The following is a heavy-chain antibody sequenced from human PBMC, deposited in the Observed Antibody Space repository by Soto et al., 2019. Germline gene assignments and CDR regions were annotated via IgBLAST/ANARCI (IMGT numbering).Heavy chain of an antibody. D-gene: IGHD5-18*01. CDR1: GFTFSSYG. CDR3: ARDLLAQPWLRNGGFDY. J-gene: IGHJ4*02. CDR2: IWYDGSNK. V-gene: IGHV3-33*01. Sequence: QVQLVESGGGVVQPGRSLRLSCAASGFTFSSYGMHWVRQAPGKGLEWVAVIWYDGSNKYYADSVKGRFTISRDNSKNTLYLQMNSLRAEDTAVYYCARDLLAQPWLRNGGFDYWGQGTLVTVSS.